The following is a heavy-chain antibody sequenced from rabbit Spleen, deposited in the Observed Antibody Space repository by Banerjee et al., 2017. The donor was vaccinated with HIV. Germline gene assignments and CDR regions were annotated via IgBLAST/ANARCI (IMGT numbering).Heavy chain of an antibody. V-gene: IGHV1S40*01. CDR3: ARDSASSFSSYGMDL. D-gene: IGHD8-1*01. CDR2: IDAGNSGST. CDR1: GVSFSSSSY. Sequence: QSLEESGGDLVKPGASLTLTCTASGVSFSSSSYMCWVRQAPGKGLEWIACIDAGNSGSTYSATWAKGRFTLSKTSSTTVTLQMTSLTAADTATYFCARDSASSFSSYGMDLWGPGTLVTVS. J-gene: IGHJ6*01.